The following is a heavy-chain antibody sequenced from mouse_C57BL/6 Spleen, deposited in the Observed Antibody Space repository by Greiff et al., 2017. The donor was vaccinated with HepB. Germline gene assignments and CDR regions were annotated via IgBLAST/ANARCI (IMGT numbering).Heavy chain of an antibody. Sequence: LVESGAELVKPGASVKMSCKASGYTFTTYPIEWMKQNHGKSLEWIGNFHPYNDDTKYNEKFKGKATLTVEKSYSTVYLDLSRLTSDDSAVYYCARRVDYDGSSYWYFDVWGTGTTVTVSS. CDR2: FHPYNDDT. V-gene: IGHV1-47*01. CDR1: GYTFTTYP. J-gene: IGHJ1*03. D-gene: IGHD1-1*01. CDR3: ARRVDYDGSSYWYFDV.